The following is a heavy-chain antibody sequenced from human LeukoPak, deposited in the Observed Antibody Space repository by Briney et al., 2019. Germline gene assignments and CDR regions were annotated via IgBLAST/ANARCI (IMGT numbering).Heavy chain of an antibody. J-gene: IGHJ4*02. CDR3: ARKDKLVGSLGY. CDR1: GFTFSSYE. V-gene: IGHV3-48*03. D-gene: IGHD2-15*01. Sequence: GGSLRLSCAASGFTFSSYEMNWVRQGPGKGLKWGSYISSSGSTIYYADSVKGRFTISRDNAKNSLYLQMNSLRAEDTAVYYCARKDKLVGSLGYWGQGTLVTVSS. CDR2: ISSSGSTI.